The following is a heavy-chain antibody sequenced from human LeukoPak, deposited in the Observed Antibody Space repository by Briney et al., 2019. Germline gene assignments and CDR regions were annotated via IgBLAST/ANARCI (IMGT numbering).Heavy chain of an antibody. Sequence: SETLSLTCTVSGGPISSGGYYWSWIRQHPGRGLEWIGYIYYSGSTYYNPSLKSRVTISVDTSKNQFSLKLSSVTAADTAVYYCARDVSGDYYYYGMDVWGQGTTATVSS. CDR2: IYYSGST. D-gene: IGHD3-10*01. CDR3: ARDVSGDYYYYGMDV. V-gene: IGHV4-31*03. J-gene: IGHJ6*02. CDR1: GGPISSGGYY.